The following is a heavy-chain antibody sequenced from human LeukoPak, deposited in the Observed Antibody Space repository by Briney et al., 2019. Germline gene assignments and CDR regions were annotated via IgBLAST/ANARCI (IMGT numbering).Heavy chain of an antibody. CDR2: ISWDGGST. D-gene: IGHD5-12*01. CDR3: ARISLSGYDWGSFDY. CDR1: GFTFDDYA. V-gene: IGHV3-43D*03. J-gene: IGHJ4*02. Sequence: PGGSLRLSCAASGFTFDDYAMHWVRQAPGKGLEWVSLISWDGGSTYYADSVKGRFTISRDNSKNSLYLQMNSLRAEDTALYYCARISLSGYDWGSFDYWGQGTLVTVSS.